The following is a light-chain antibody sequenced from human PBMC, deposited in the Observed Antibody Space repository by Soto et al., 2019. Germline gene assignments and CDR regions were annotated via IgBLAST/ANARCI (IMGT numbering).Light chain of an antibody. J-gene: IGKJ2*01. Sequence: DIQMTQSPSTLSKSVGDRDTITCRASQSISSWLAWYQQKPGKAPKLLIYKASSLESGGPSRFSGSGSGTEFTLTISSLQPDDFASHYCQQYNSYPYTFGQGTKLEIK. CDR1: QSISSW. CDR2: KAS. CDR3: QQYNSYPYT. V-gene: IGKV1-5*03.